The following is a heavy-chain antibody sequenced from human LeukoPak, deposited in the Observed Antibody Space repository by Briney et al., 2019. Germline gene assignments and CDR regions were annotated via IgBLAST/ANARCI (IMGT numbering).Heavy chain of an antibody. D-gene: IGHD3-9*01. V-gene: IGHV3-9*01. CDR2: ISWNSGSI. CDR1: GFTFDDYA. J-gene: IGHJ6*02. Sequence: GGSLRLSCAASGFTFDDYAMHWVRQAPGKGLEWVSSISWNSGSIGYADSVKGRFTISRDNAKNSLYLQMNSLRAEDTALYYCAKDTAPNYDILTGRRLYYYYYGMDVWGQGTTVTVSS. CDR3: AKDTAPNYDILTGRRLYYYYYGMDV.